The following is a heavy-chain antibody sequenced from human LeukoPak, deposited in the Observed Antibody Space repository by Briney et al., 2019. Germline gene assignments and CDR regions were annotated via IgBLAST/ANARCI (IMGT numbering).Heavy chain of an antibody. Sequence: GASVKVSCKASGGTFSSYAISWVRQAPGQGLEWMGGIIPIFGTANYAQKFQGRVTITADESTSTAYMELSSLRSEDTAVYYCARWYYDILTGYYTHPYDYWGQGTLVTVSS. V-gene: IGHV1-69*13. J-gene: IGHJ4*02. CDR2: IIPIFGTA. CDR3: ARWYYDILTGYYTHPYDY. D-gene: IGHD3-9*01. CDR1: GGTFSSYA.